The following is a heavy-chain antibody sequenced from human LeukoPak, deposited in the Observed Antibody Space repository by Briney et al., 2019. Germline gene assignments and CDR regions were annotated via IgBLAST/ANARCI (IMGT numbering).Heavy chain of an antibody. CDR1: GFTVSSKY. CDR3: ASRVVPAAS. D-gene: IGHD2-2*01. J-gene: IGHJ4*02. V-gene: IGHV3-21*01. Sequence: PGGSLRLSCAASGFTVSSKYMSWVRQAPGKGLEWVSSISSSSSYIYYADSVKGRFTISRDNAKNSLYLQMNSLRAEDTAVYYCASRVVPAASWGQGTLVTVSS. CDR2: ISSSSSYI.